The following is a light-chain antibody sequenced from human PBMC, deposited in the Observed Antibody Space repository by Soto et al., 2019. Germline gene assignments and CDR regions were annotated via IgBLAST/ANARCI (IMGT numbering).Light chain of an antibody. Sequence: EILLTQSPGTLSLSPGERATLSCRASQSVRHNYVAWYQQKPGQAPRLLISGASGRATGIPDRFSGSGSGADFPLTISRLEPGDFAVYYCQQYGSSPYTFCQGTKLEI. CDR2: GAS. V-gene: IGKV3-20*01. CDR3: QQYGSSPYT. CDR1: QSVRHNY. J-gene: IGKJ2*01.